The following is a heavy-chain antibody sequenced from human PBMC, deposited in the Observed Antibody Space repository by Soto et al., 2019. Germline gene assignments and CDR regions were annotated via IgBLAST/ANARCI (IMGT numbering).Heavy chain of an antibody. V-gene: IGHV3-30*18. J-gene: IGHJ4*02. CDR1: GFTFSSYG. D-gene: IGHD6-13*01. Sequence: GGSLRLSCAASGFTFSSYGMHWVRQAPGKGLEWVAVISYDGSNKYYADSVKGRFTISRDNSKNTLYLQMNSLRAEDTAVYYCAKDRKHSSSWEPFDYWGQGTLVTVSS. CDR3: AKDRKHSSSWEPFDY. CDR2: ISYDGSNK.